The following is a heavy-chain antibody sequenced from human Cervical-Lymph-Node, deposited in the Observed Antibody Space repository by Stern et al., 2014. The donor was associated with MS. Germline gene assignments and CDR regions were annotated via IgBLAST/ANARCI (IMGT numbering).Heavy chain of an antibody. J-gene: IGHJ5*02. D-gene: IGHD6-13*01. V-gene: IGHV1-69*01. CDR2: SFPVFVTP. Sequence: QVQLVQSGAEVTKPGSSVKVSCKASEGTFSKFPSSWVRQAPGQGLEWMGGSFPVFVTPTYAQEFRGRVTITADVSTSTVYMELSSLRSDDTAVYYCALSSETSDRWYSLGYDLWGQGTLVTVSS. CDR1: EGTFSKFP. CDR3: ALSSETSDRWYSLGYDL.